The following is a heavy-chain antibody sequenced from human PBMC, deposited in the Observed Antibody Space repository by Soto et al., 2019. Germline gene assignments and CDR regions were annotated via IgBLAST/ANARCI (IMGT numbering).Heavy chain of an antibody. Sequence: EVQLVESGGGLNQPGGSLRLSCAASGFSVSSAYMSWVHQAPGKGLEWLSVIYSGGGTYYADSVKGRFSTSRDSSKNTVYLQMDDLRDEDTAIYYCARDKGYGDQRTLGYWGQGTLVTVSS. J-gene: IGHJ4*02. CDR3: ARDKGYGDQRTLGY. CDR1: GFSVSSAY. D-gene: IGHD4-17*01. CDR2: IYSGGGT. V-gene: IGHV3-53*01.